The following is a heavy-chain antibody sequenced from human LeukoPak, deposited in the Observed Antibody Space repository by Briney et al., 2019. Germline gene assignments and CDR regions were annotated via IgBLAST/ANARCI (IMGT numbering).Heavy chain of an antibody. CDR2: IIPIFGTA. V-gene: IGHV1-69*01. CDR1: GGTFSSYA. Sequence: SVKVSCKASGGTFSSYAISWVRQAPGQGLEWMGGIIPIFGTANYAQEFQGRVTITADESTSTAYMELSSLRSEDTAVYYCARDRYSGSYYRYYYYGMDVWGQGTTVTVSS. D-gene: IGHD1-26*01. J-gene: IGHJ6*02. CDR3: ARDRYSGSYYRYYYYGMDV.